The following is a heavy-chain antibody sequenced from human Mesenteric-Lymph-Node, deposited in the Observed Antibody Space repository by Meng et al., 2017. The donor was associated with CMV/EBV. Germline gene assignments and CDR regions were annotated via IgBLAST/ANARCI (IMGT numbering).Heavy chain of an antibody. J-gene: IGHJ4*02. CDR1: GGSFSGYY. D-gene: IGHD3-10*01. Sequence: YGGSFSGYYWSGIRQPPGKGLEWIGEINHSGSTNYNPSLKSRVTISVDTSKNQFSLKLTSVTAADTAVYYCARVRSTMVRGVAFDYWGQGTLVTVSS. CDR2: INHSGST. V-gene: IGHV4-34*01. CDR3: ARVRSTMVRGVAFDY.